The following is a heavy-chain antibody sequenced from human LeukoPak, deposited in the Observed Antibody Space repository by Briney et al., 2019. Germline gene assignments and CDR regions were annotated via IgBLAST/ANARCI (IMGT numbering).Heavy chain of an antibody. Sequence: PSETLSLTCTVSGGSISSYYWSWIRQPPGKGLEWIGYIYYSGSTNYNPSLKSRVTISVDTSKNQFSLKLSSVTAADTAVYYCARHNRNYYYYMDVWGKGTTVTVSS. D-gene: IGHD1-14*01. CDR3: ARHNRNYYYYMDV. J-gene: IGHJ6*03. CDR2: IYYSGST. CDR1: GGSISSYY. V-gene: IGHV4-59*08.